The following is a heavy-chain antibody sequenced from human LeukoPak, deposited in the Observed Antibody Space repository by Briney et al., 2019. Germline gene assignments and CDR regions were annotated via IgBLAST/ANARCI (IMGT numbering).Heavy chain of an antibody. Sequence: PETLSLTCTVSGGSISSSSYYWGWIRQPPGKGLEWIGSIYYSGSTYYNPSLKSRVTISVDTSKNQFSLKLSSVTAADTAVYYCARDPFYCSSTSCYPDYFDYWGQGTLVTVSS. D-gene: IGHD2-2*01. J-gene: IGHJ4*02. CDR2: IYYSGST. V-gene: IGHV4-39*07. CDR1: GGSISSSSYY. CDR3: ARDPFYCSSTSCYPDYFDY.